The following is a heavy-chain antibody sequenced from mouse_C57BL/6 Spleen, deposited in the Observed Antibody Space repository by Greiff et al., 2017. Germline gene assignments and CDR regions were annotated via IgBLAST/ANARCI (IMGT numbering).Heavy chain of an antibody. CDR1: GYTFTSYW. CDR3: TRGNYYGNYNYAMDY. Sequence: EVKVEESGTVLARPGASVKMSCKTSGYTFTSYWMHWVKQRPGQGLEWIGAIYPGNSDTSYNQKFKGKAKLTAVTSASTAYMGLSSLTNEDSAVYYCTRGNYYGNYNYAMDYWGQGTSVTVSS. CDR2: IYPGNSDT. D-gene: IGHD2-1*01. V-gene: IGHV1-5*01. J-gene: IGHJ4*01.